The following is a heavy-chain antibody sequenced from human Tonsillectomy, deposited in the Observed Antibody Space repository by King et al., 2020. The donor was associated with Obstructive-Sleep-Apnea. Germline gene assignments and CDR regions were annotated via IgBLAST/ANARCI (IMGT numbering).Heavy chain of an antibody. CDR2: IVPLPSVV. Sequence: QLVQSGAEMKKPGSSVKVSCKASGGTFSGSVITWVRQAPGQGLECVGRIVPLPSVVTYAQQFQGRVTLTADKATSTVHMELSSLRSEDTAVYYCAYWGQGWDDGGVDAWGQGTLVTVSS. CDR1: GGTFSGSV. V-gene: IGHV1-69*04. CDR3: AYWGQGWDDGGVDA. D-gene: IGHD1-1*01. J-gene: IGHJ5*02.